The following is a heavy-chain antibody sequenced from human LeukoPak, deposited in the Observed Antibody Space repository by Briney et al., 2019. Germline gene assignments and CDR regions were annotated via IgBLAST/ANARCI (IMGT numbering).Heavy chain of an antibody. CDR1: GYTFTPCD. V-gene: IGHV1-8*01. D-gene: IGHD6-19*01. Sequence: ASVTVSCKASGYTFTPCDINWVRQAPGQGLEWMGWMNPNSGNTGYGQSFQGRITMTRDISIGTAYMELSNLTSEDTAIYYCTRGSSGRRDNWGQGTLVTVSA. J-gene: IGHJ4*02. CDR2: MNPNSGNT. CDR3: TRGSSGRRDN.